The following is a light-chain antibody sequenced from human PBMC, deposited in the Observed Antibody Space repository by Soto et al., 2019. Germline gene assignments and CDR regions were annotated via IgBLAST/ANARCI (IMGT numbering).Light chain of an antibody. CDR1: QDISNN. J-gene: IGKJ2*01. CDR2: AAS. Sequence: DIQMTQSPSSLSASVGDRVTITCRASQDISNNLAWFQQKPGEAPKSLIYAASSLQSGVPSKFGGSGSGTDFTLTISSLQPEDFATYYCQHYDTYPYTFGQGTKLEIK. V-gene: IGKV1-16*02. CDR3: QHYDTYPYT.